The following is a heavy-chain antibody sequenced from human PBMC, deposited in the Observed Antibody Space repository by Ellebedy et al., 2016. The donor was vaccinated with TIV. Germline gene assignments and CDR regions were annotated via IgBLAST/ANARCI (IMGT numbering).Heavy chain of an antibody. V-gene: IGHV1-3*01. CDR3: ARGNWQWLVTYFDF. D-gene: IGHD6-19*01. CDR2: INAGGGDT. J-gene: IGHJ4*02. Sequence: ASVKVSXKASGYTFTTYAMHWVRQAPGQRLEWMGWINAGGGDTKYSQKFQGRVTITRDTSASTAYMELSSLRSEDTAVYYCARGNWQWLVTYFDFWGQGTRVTVSS. CDR1: GYTFTTYA.